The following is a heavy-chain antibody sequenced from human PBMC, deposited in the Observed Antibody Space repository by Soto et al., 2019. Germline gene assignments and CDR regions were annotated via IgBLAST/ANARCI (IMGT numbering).Heavy chain of an antibody. CDR1: GGSISSYY. V-gene: IGHV4-59*01. D-gene: IGHD3-22*01. CDR3: ARAAKYDSSGYYPRRYYYGMDV. CDR2: IYYSGST. Sequence: SETLSLTCTVSGGSISSYYWSWIRQPPGKGLEWIGYIYYSGSTNYNPSLKSRVTISVDTSKNQFSLKLSSVTAADTAVYYCARAAKYDSSGYYPRRYYYGMDVWGQGTTVTVSS. J-gene: IGHJ6*02.